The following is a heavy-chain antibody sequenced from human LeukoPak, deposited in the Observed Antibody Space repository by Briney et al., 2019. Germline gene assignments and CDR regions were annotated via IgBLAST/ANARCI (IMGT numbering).Heavy chain of an antibody. CDR2: ISGSGDSA. J-gene: IGHJ3*02. CDR3: AKDIFGGLLDAFDI. Sequence: PGGSLRLSCAASGFIFSNYAMRWVRQAPGKGLEWVSAISGSGDSAYYADSVKGRFTISRDNSKNKLYLQMNSLRAEDTAIYYCAKDIFGGLLDAFDIWGQGTVVTVSS. D-gene: IGHD3-10*01. V-gene: IGHV3-23*01. CDR1: GFIFSNYA.